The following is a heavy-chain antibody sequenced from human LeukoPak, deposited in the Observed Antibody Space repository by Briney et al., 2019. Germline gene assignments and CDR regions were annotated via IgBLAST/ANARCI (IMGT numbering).Heavy chain of an antibody. J-gene: IGHJ5*02. Sequence: SQTLSLTCAVSGGSISSGGYSWSWIRQPPGKGLDWIGYTYHSGRTYYNPSLKSRVTISVDRSKTQFSLKLSSLTAADTAVYYCARAIPWYCGGDCYSGCFDPWGQGTLVTVSS. CDR3: ARAIPWYCGGDCYSGCFDP. CDR1: GGSISSGGYS. CDR2: TYHSGRT. V-gene: IGHV4-30-2*01. D-gene: IGHD2-21*02.